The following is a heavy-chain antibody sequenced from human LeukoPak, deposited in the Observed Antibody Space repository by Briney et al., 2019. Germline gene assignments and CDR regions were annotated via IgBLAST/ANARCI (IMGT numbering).Heavy chain of an antibody. CDR3: ATGDVWAAAGKGYFQH. D-gene: IGHD6-13*01. V-gene: IGHV4-59*08. CDR1: GGSISSYY. J-gene: IGHJ1*01. Sequence: PSETLSLTCTVSGGSISSYYWSWIRQPPGKGLEWIGYIYYSGSTNYNPSLKSRVTISVDTSKNQFSLKLSSVTAADTAVYYCATGDVWAAAGKGYFQHWGQGTLVTVSS. CDR2: IYYSGST.